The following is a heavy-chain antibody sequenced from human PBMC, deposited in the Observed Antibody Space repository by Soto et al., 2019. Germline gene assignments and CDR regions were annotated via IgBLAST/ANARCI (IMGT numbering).Heavy chain of an antibody. D-gene: IGHD2-2*01. J-gene: IGHJ6*03. CDR3: ARDPADIVVVPAARPSSYYYYYMDV. Sequence: PGGSLRLSCAASGFTFSSYGMHWVRQAPGKGLEWVAVIWYDGSNKYYADSVKGRFTISRDNSKNTLYLQMNSLRAEDTAVYYCARDPADIVVVPAARPSSYYYYYMDVWSKGTTVTVSS. CDR1: GFTFSSYG. V-gene: IGHV3-33*01. CDR2: IWYDGSNK.